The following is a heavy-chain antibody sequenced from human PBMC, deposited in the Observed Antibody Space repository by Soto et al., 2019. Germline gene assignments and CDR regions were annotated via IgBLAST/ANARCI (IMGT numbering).Heavy chain of an antibody. Sequence: GGSLRLSCAASGFNFINHLMHWVRQRPAEGLVWVSRITSDGKSKAYAESVKGRFAISRDNAKNTLYLQMNGLTAEDTAVYYCARESGDWPLNWFDPWGQGTLVTVSS. CDR1: GFNFINHL. CDR2: ITSDGKSK. CDR3: ARESGDWPLNWFDP. D-gene: IGHD2-21*02. V-gene: IGHV3-74*01. J-gene: IGHJ5*02.